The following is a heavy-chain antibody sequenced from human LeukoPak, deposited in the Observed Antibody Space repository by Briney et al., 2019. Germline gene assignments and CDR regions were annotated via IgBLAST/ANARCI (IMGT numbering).Heavy chain of an antibody. V-gene: IGHV1-8*03. CDR1: GYTFTSYD. Sequence: ASVKVSCKASGYTFTSYDINWVRQAPGQGLEWMGWMNPNSGNTGYAQKFQGRVTITRNTSISTAYMELSSLRSEDTAVYYCAVNYYGSGSYSPPVDYWGQGTLVTVSS. D-gene: IGHD3-10*01. J-gene: IGHJ4*02. CDR3: AVNYYGSGSYSPPVDY. CDR2: MNPNSGNT.